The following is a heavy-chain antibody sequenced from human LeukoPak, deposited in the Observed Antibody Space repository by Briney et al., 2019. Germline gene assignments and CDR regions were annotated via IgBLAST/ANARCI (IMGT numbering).Heavy chain of an antibody. D-gene: IGHD3-16*01. CDR1: GFFFTIYT. CDR2: ISGSGNGFSI. CDR3: VKDFGRVRGTPDS. Sequence: GGSLRLSCSASGFFFTIYTMYWVRQAPGKGPEYVSTISGSGNGFSIYYADSVKGRFTISRDNSKNIVYLQMNGLRSEDTAVYYCVKDFGRVRGTPDSWGQGTLVTVSS. V-gene: IGHV3-64D*06. J-gene: IGHJ4*02.